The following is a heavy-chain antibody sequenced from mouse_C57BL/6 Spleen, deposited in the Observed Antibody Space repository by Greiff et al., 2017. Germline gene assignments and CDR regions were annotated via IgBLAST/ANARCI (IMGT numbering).Heavy chain of an antibody. CDR2: ISDGGSYT. Sequence: EVMLVESGGGLVKPGGSLKLSCAASGFTFSSYAMSWVRPTPEKRLEWVATISDGGSYTYYPANVKGRFTSSRDNAKNNLYLQMSHLKSEDTAMYYCARDQGYFDYWGQGTTLTVSS. D-gene: IGHD3-2*02. J-gene: IGHJ2*01. CDR1: GFTFSSYA. V-gene: IGHV5-4*01. CDR3: ARDQGYFDY.